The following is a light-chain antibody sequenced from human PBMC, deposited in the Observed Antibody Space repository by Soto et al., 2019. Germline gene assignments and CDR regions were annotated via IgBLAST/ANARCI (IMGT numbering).Light chain of an antibody. Sequence: DIQMTQSPSTLSASVGDRVTITCRASQSISSWLAWYQQKPGKAPTPLIYKASSLESGVPSRFSGSGSGTEFTLTIRRLQADDFATYYCQQYKSYPLTFGGGTKVEIK. CDR1: QSISSW. V-gene: IGKV1-5*03. CDR3: QQYKSYPLT. J-gene: IGKJ4*01. CDR2: KAS.